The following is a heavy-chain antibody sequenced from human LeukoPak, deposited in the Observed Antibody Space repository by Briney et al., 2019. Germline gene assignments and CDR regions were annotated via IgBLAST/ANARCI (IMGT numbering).Heavy chain of an antibody. CDR3: ARYMIIANWFDP. Sequence: SETLSLTCTVSGGSISSYYWSWIRQPAGKGLEWIGRIYTSGSTNYNPSLKSRVTMSVDTSKNQFSLNLSSVTAADTAVYYCARYMIIANWFDPWGQGTLVTVSS. CDR1: GGSISSYY. J-gene: IGHJ5*02. V-gene: IGHV4-4*07. CDR2: IYTSGST. D-gene: IGHD3-22*01.